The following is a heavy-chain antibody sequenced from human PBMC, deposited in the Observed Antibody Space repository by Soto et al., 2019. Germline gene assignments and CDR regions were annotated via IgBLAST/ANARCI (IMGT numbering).Heavy chain of an antibody. D-gene: IGHD4-17*01. V-gene: IGHV3-74*01. CDR2: INSDGSST. CDR1: GLTFSSYW. CDR3: ALSHTVTTDY. Sequence: EVQLVESGGGLVQPGGSLRLSCAASGLTFSSYWMHWVRQAPGKGLVWVSRINSDGSSTSYAASVKGRFTISRDNAKNTLYLQMNSMRAEDTAVYYCALSHTVTTDYWGQGTLVTVSS. J-gene: IGHJ4*02.